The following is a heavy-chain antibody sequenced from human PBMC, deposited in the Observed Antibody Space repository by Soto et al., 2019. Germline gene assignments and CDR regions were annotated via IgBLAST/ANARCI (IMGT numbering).Heavy chain of an antibody. CDR2: IYHSGST. CDR3: ARRWGEGRVDY. CDR1: GGSISSRNW. Sequence: QVQLQESGPGLVKPSGTLSLTCAVSGGSISSRNWWSWVLQPPGKGLEWIGEIYHSGSTNYNPSRKIRVTISVDKSRNQVSLKLSSVTAADTAVYYCARRWGEGRVDYWGQGTLVTVSS. V-gene: IGHV4-4*02. J-gene: IGHJ4*02. D-gene: IGHD3-10*01.